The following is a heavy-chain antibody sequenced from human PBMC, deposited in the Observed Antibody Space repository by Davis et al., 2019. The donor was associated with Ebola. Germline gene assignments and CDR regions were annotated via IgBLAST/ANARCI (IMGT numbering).Heavy chain of an antibody. D-gene: IGHD3-3*01. CDR3: TTGEFVLRFLQSLLGV. J-gene: IGHJ6*02. V-gene: IGHV3-15*01. CDR2: IKSKTDGGTT. Sequence: PGGSLRLSCAASGFTFSNAWMSWVRQAPGKGLEWVGRIKSKTDGGTTDYAAPVKGRFTISRDDSKNTLYLQMNSLKTEDTAVYYCTTGEFVLRFLQSLLGVWGQGTTVTVSS. CDR1: GFTFSNAW.